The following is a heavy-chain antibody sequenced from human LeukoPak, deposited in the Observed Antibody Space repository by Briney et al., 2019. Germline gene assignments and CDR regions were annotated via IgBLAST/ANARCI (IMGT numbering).Heavy chain of an antibody. CDR2: VNPNSGGR. D-gene: IGHD4-23*01. Sequence: ASVRLSCKASRFTFTGYYIHWVRQAPGQGLEWMGWVNPNSGGRNYAQMFQGRVTMTRDTSINTAYMELSGLRSDDTAVYYCARDSYGGNWSLGYWGQGTLVTISS. V-gene: IGHV1-2*02. CDR1: RFTFTGYY. CDR3: ARDSYGGNWSLGY. J-gene: IGHJ4*02.